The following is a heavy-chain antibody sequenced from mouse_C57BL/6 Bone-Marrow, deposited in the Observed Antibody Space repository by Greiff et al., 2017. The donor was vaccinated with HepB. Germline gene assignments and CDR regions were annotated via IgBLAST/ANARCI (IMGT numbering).Heavy chain of an antibody. Sequence: QVHVKQPGAELVKPGASVKMSCKASGYTFTSYWITWVKQRPGQGLEWIGDIYPGSGSTNYNEKFKSKATLTVDTSSSTAYMQLSSLTSEDSAVYYCASSGGYAMDYWGQGTSVTVSS. V-gene: IGHV1-55*01. CDR3: ASSGGYAMDY. CDR2: IYPGSGST. J-gene: IGHJ4*01. CDR1: GYTFTSYW.